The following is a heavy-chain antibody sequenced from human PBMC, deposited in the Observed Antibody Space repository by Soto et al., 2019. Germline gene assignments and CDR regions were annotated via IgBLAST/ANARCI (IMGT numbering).Heavy chain of an antibody. CDR1: GFTVSSNY. D-gene: IGHD4-4*01. CDR3: ARVKRGNYDYYYGMDV. V-gene: IGHV3-53*04. CDR2: IYSGGST. Sequence: GESLKISCAASGFTVSSNYMSWVRQAPGKGLEWVSVIYSGGSTYYADSVKGRFTISRHNSKNTLYLQMNSLRAEDTAVYYCARVKRGNYDYYYGMDVWGQGTTVTVSS. J-gene: IGHJ6*02.